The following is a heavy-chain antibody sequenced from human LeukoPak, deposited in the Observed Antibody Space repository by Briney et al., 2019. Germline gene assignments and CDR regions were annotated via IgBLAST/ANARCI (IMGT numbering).Heavy chain of an antibody. J-gene: IGHJ4*02. V-gene: IGHV4-4*02. CDR1: GGSIYSTDSW. Sequence: SGTLSLTCAVSGGSIYSTDSWWSWVRQTPGKGLEWIGEIYHDGSTNYNPSLRNLVTISLDRSNNQFSLRLTSVTAADTAVYYCARGFCGGGACYSPGEWGQGTLVTVSS. CDR2: IYHDGST. D-gene: IGHD2-15*01. CDR3: ARGFCGGGACYSPGE.